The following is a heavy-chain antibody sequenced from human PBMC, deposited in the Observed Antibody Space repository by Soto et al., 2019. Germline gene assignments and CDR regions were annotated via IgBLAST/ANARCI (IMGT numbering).Heavy chain of an antibody. D-gene: IGHD3-9*01. CDR3: AKTYYDVLTGFGWYLDL. CDR2: IWYDGSKQ. CDR1: GFTLSNYG. J-gene: IGHJ2*01. Sequence: QVQLVESGGGVVQPGRSLRLSCTASGFTLSNYGMHWVRQAPGKGLEWVAFIWYDGSKQYHADSVKGRLSISRANSKNTLYLKMNSLSAEDTAVYFCAKTYYDVLTGFGWYLDLSGRGTLVTVSS. V-gene: IGHV3-33*03.